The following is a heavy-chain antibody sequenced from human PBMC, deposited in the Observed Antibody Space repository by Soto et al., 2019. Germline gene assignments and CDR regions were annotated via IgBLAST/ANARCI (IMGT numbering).Heavy chain of an antibody. V-gene: IGHV1-8*01. J-gene: IGHJ6*03. Sequence: ASVKVSCKASGYTFTSYDINWVRQATGQGLEWMGWMNPNSGNTGYAQKFQGRVTMTRNTSISTAYMELSSLRSEDTAVYYCARGPNRVVPAAIYYSYYMDVWGKGTTVTVSS. CDR1: GYTFTSYD. CDR3: ARGPNRVVPAAIYYSYYMDV. CDR2: MNPNSGNT. D-gene: IGHD2-2*01.